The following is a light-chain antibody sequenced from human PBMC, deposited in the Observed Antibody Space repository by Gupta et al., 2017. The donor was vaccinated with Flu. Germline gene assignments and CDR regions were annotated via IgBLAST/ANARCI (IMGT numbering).Light chain of an antibody. CDR2: MAS. V-gene: IGKV1-5*03. CDR3: QEYNRYSWT. CDR1: QSISSW. J-gene: IGKJ1*01. Sequence: DIQMTQSPSTLSASAGDRVTITCRASQSISSWLAWYQQKPGKPTKLLIYMASTLETGVPSRFAGSGSGTEFTLTISSLQPDDFATYYCQEYNRYSWTFGQGTKVEIK.